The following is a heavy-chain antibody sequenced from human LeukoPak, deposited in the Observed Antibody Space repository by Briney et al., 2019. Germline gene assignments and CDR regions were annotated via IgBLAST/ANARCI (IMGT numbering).Heavy chain of an antibody. CDR3: ATGSVTSVTPLHY. Sequence: ASVKVSCKASGGSFSTYPISWMRHAPGQGLEWMGGIIPIFNTVDYAQKFLGRVTITTDESTGTAFMELSSLRSEDTAVYYCATGSVTSVTPLHYWGQGTLVTVSS. CDR2: IIPIFNTV. CDR1: GGSFSTYP. J-gene: IGHJ4*02. V-gene: IGHV1-69*05. D-gene: IGHD2-15*01.